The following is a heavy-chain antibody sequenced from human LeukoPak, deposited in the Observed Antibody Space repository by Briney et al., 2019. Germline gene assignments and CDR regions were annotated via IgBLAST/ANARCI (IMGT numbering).Heavy chain of an antibody. D-gene: IGHD2-2*01. J-gene: IGHJ4*02. CDR1: GYTFSNSI. Sequence: GESLKISCKGSGYTFSNSIIGWVRQMPGKGLEWMGIIYPGDSETRYSPSFQGQVTISADKSISTAYLQWSSLGASDTAMYYCARLQAASAMRGDYWGQGTLVTVSS. CDR3: ARLQAASAMRGDY. V-gene: IGHV5-51*01. CDR2: IYPGDSET.